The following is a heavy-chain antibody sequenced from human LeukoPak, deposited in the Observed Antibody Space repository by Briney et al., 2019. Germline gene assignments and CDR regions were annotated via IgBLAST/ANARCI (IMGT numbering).Heavy chain of an antibody. CDR1: GFTFGSYA. D-gene: IGHD5-18*01. Sequence: GGSLRLSCAASGFTFGSYAMSWVRQAPGKGLEWVANIKQDGSEKYYVDSVKGRFTISRDNAKKSLYLQMNSLRAEDTAVYYCARDGRGYTYGNDYWGQGTLVTVSS. CDR3: ARDGRGYTYGNDY. CDR2: IKQDGSEK. V-gene: IGHV3-7*03. J-gene: IGHJ4*02.